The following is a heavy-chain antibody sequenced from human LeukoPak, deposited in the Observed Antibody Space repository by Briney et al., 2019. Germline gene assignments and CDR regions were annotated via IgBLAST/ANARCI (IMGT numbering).Heavy chain of an antibody. CDR2: IRYDGSNK. J-gene: IGHJ1*01. CDR3: AKDRRYYYGAGSYPEYFQH. Sequence: GGSLRLSCAVSGFTLSSYGMHWVRQAPGRGLGWVAFIRYDGSNKYYADSVKGRFTISRDNSKNTLYLQMNSLRAEDTAVYYCAKDRRYYYGAGSYPEYFQHWGQGTLVTVSS. CDR1: GFTLSSYG. D-gene: IGHD3-10*01. V-gene: IGHV3-30*02.